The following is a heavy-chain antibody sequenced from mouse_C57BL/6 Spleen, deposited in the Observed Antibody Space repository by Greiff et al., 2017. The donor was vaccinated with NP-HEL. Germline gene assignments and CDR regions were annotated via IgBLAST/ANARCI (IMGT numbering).Heavy chain of an antibody. V-gene: IGHV5-4*01. Sequence: EVKVEESGGGLVKPGGSLKLSCAASGFTFSSYAMSWVRQTPEKRLEWVATISDGGSYTYYPDNVKGRFTISRDNAKNNLYLQMSHLKSEDTAMYYCARDRGNYGSSYAMDYWGQGTSVTVSS. CDR1: GFTFSSYA. D-gene: IGHD1-1*01. J-gene: IGHJ4*01. CDR2: ISDGGSYT. CDR3: ARDRGNYGSSYAMDY.